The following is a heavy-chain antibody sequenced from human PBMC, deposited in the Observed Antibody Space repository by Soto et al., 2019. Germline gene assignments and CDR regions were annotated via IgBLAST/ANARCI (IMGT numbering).Heavy chain of an antibody. J-gene: IGHJ4*02. CDR2: IIPIFGTA. CDR3: ARDTPGDY. CDR1: GGTFSSYA. V-gene: IGHV1-69*05. Sequence: ASVKVSCKASGGTFSSYAISWVRQAPGQGLEWMGGIIPIFGTANYAQKFQGRVTMTTDTSTSTAYMELRSLRSDDTAVYYCARDTPGDYWGQGTLVTVSS.